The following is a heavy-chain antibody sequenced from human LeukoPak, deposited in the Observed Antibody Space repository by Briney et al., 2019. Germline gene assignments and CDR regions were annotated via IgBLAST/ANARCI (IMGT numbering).Heavy chain of an antibody. CDR2: INWNGGST. D-gene: IGHD6-13*01. J-gene: IGHJ6*03. Sequence: PGGSLRLSXAASGFTFDDYGMSWVRQTPGKGLEWVSGINWNGGSTGYADSVKGRFTISRDNAKNSLYLQMNSLRAEDTALYYCARRNIAAAGIPPYYYYMDVWGKGTTVTVSS. V-gene: IGHV3-20*04. CDR3: ARRNIAAAGIPPYYYYMDV. CDR1: GFTFDDYG.